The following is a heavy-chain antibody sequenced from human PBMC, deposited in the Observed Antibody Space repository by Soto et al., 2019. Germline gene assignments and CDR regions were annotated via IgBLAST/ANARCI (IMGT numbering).Heavy chain of an antibody. CDR2: IYYSGST. CDR1: GGSVSSGSYY. CDR3: ARGRRYCSSTSCYGWGTYYYYGMDV. J-gene: IGHJ6*02. V-gene: IGHV4-61*01. Sequence: SETLSLTCTVSGGSVSSGSYYWSWIRQPPGKGLEWIGYIYYSGSTNYNPSLKSRVTISVDTSKNQFSLKLSSVTAADTAVYYCARGRRYCSSTSCYGWGTYYYYGMDVWGQGTTVTV. D-gene: IGHD2-2*01.